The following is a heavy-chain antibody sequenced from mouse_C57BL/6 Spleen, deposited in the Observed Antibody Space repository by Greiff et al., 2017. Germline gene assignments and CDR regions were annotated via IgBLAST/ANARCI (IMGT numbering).Heavy chain of an antibody. CDR3: ARSNVYYYGSSYFDY. CDR1: GFSLSTFGMG. V-gene: IGHV8-8*01. CDR2: IWWDDDK. J-gene: IGHJ2*01. D-gene: IGHD1-1*01. Sequence: QVTLKESGPGILQPSPTLSLTCSFSGFSLSTFGMGVGWIRQPSGKGLEWLAHIWWDDDKYYNPALKSRLTISKYTSKNQVFLKIANVDTADTATYYCARSNVYYYGSSYFDYWGQGTTLTVSS.